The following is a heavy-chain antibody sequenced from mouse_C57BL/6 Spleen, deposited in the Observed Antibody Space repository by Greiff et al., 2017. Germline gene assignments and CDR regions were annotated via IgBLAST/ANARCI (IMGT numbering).Heavy chain of an antibody. D-gene: IGHD1-1*01. CDR3: ARSGLLLRYYFDY. J-gene: IGHJ2*01. CDR1: GYAFTNYL. V-gene: IGHV1-54*01. CDR2: INPGSGGT. Sequence: QVQLQQSGAELVRPGTSVKVSCKASGYAFTNYLIEWVKQRPGQGLEWIGVINPGSGGTNYNEKFKGKATLTAEKSSSTAYMQLSSLTSEDSAVYFCARSGLLLRYYFDYWGQGTTLTVSS.